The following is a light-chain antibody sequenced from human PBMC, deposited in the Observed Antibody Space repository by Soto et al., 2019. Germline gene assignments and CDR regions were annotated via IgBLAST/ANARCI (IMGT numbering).Light chain of an antibody. CDR2: GAS. CDR3: QHSGDSLWT. CDR1: QSISSSY. J-gene: IGKJ1*01. Sequence: EIVLTQSPGTLSLSPGARATLSCRASQSISSSYLAWYQQKPGQAPRLLMYGASTRATGIPDRFSGSGSGTDFTLTISRLEPEDFAMYYCQHSGDSLWTFGHGTKVEVK. V-gene: IGKV3-20*01.